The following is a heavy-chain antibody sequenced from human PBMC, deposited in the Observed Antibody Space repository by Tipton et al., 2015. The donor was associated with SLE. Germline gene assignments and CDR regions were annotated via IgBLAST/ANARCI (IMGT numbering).Heavy chain of an antibody. J-gene: IGHJ4*02. Sequence: TLSLTCAVSGASIGSGGYSWNWIRQPPGKGLQWIGYIFHSGITYYNPSLKSRVTMSVDRSKNQFSLRLTSATAADTAVYYCATELFRGYTSGWGPDYWGQGTLVTVSS. CDR2: IFHSGIT. CDR1: GASIGSGGYS. D-gene: IGHD6-19*01. V-gene: IGHV4-30-2*01. CDR3: ATELFRGYTSGWGPDY.